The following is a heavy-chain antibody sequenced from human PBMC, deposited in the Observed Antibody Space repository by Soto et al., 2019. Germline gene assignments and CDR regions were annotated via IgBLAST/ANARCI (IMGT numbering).Heavy chain of an antibody. Sequence: QVQLVQSGAEAKKPGASVKVSCKASGYTFTSYDMNWVRQATGKGLEWMGWMNTNSGNTGYAKKSQGKVTMTRNTSITTAYMELSSLISEDTAVYYCAREISYGLDVWGQGTTITVSS. CDR3: AREISYGLDV. D-gene: IGHD4-17*01. J-gene: IGHJ6*02. CDR1: GYTFTSYD. V-gene: IGHV1-8*01. CDR2: MNTNSGNT.